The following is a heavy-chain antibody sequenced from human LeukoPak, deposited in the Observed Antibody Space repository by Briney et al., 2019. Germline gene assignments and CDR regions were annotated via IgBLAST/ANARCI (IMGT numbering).Heavy chain of an antibody. D-gene: IGHD6-13*01. CDR1: GFTVSTNY. CDR2: IYSGGST. Sequence: PGGSLRLSCAASGFTVSTNYMTWVRQAPGKGLEWVSVIYSGGSTYYADSVKGRFTISRDSSRNTLYLQMNSLRVEDTAVYYCARRRSTSWASDIWGQGTMVTVSS. J-gene: IGHJ3*02. V-gene: IGHV3-53*01. CDR3: ARRRSTSWASDI.